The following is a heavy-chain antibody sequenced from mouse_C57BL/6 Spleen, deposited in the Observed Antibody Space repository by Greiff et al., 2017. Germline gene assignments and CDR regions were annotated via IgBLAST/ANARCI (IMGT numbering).Heavy chain of an antibody. CDR3: ARAGIYYGSSYDWYFDV. CDR2: IDPSDSYT. D-gene: IGHD1-1*01. Sequence: VQLQQPGAELVKPGASVKLSCKASGYTFTSYWMQWVKQRPGQGLEWIGEIDPSDSYTNYNQKFKGKATLTVDTSSSTAYMQLSSLTSEDSAVYDGARAGIYYGSSYDWYFDVWGTGTTVTVSS. J-gene: IGHJ1*03. V-gene: IGHV1-50*01. CDR1: GYTFTSYW.